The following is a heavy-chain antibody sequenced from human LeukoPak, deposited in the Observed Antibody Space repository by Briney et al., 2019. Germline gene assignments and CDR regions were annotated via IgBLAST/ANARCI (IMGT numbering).Heavy chain of an antibody. D-gene: IGHD6-13*01. J-gene: IGHJ6*03. Sequence: SETLSLTCAVSGGSFSGYYWSWIRQPPGKGLEWIGGINNSGRTKDNPSPKSRVTISVETSKNQFALKLSSVTAADTAVYYCARGAAAGTSGVFGGYYYYYMDVGGKGTTVTVPS. CDR1: GGSFSGYY. CDR3: ARGAAAGTSGVFGGYYYYYMDV. CDR2: INNSGRT. V-gene: IGHV4-34*01.